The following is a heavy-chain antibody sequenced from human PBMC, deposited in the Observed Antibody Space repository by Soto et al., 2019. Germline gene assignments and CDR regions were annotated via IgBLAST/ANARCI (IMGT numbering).Heavy chain of an antibody. CDR2: IYPGDSDT. Sequence: PGESLKISCKGSGYNFTTYYIGWVRQVPGKGLEWMGIIYPGDSDTRYSPSFQGQVTISADKSISTAYLQWSSLKASDTAMYFCARRWDPLYYFAYWGLGTLVTVSS. CDR1: GYNFTTYY. D-gene: IGHD1-26*01. J-gene: IGHJ4*02. CDR3: ARRWDPLYYFAY. V-gene: IGHV5-51*01.